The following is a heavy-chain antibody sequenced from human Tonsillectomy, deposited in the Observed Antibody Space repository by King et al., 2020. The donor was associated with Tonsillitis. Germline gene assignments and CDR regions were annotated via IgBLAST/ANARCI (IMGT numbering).Heavy chain of an antibody. CDR2: ISGSGINT. D-gene: IGHD2-2*02. CDR3: AKAPPDIYTTDYYMDV. V-gene: IGHV3-23*04. Sequence: VQLVESGGGLVQPGGSLRLACAASGFTFSSYAMSWVRQAPGKGLEWVSAISGSGINTSYADSVKGRFTIFRDNSKNTLYLQMNSLRAEDTAIYYCAKAPPDIYTTDYYMDVWGKGTTVTVSS. J-gene: IGHJ6*03. CDR1: GFTFSSYA.